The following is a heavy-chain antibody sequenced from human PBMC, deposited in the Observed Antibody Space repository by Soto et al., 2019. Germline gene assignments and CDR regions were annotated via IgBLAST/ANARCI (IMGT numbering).Heavy chain of an antibody. D-gene: IGHD5-18*01. Sequence: QVPLVESGGGVVQPGRSLRLSCAASGFTFSSYGMHWVRQAPGKGLEWVAVIWYDGSNKYYADSVKGRFTISRDNSKNPLYLQMNSLRAEDTAVYYCARGGPRGDSFDYWGQGTLVTVSS. CDR1: GFTFSSYG. CDR3: ARGGPRGDSFDY. CDR2: IWYDGSNK. V-gene: IGHV3-33*01. J-gene: IGHJ4*02.